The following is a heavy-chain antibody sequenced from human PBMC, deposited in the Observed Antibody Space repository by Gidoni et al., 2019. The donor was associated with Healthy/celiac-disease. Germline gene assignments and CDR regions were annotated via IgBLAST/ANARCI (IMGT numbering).Heavy chain of an antibody. V-gene: IGHV2-5*02. J-gene: IGHJ4*02. CDR2: IYWDDDK. CDR1: GFSLSTSGVG. D-gene: IGHD3-22*01. CDR3: AHYYYDSGGYYYLVFDY. Sequence: QITLKEAGPTLVKPTETLKLTCTFPGFSLSTSGVGVGWILQPPGKALESLALIYWDDDKRYSPSLKNRLTITKDSSKTPVVLTMTNMDPVDTATYYCAHYYYDSGGYYYLVFDYWGQGTLVTVSS.